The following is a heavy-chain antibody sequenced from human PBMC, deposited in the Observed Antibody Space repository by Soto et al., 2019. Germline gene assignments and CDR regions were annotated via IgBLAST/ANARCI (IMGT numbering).Heavy chain of an antibody. D-gene: IGHD2-2*01. J-gene: IGHJ4*02. CDR1: GGTFSSYA. V-gene: IGHV1-69*13. Sequence: GDSVKVSCKASGGTFSSYAISWVRQAPGQGLEWMGGIIPIFGTANYAQKFQGRVTITADESTGTAYMELSSLRSEDTAVYYCARWPYCSSTSCPFDYWGQGTLVTVSS. CDR3: ARWPYCSSTSCPFDY. CDR2: IIPIFGTA.